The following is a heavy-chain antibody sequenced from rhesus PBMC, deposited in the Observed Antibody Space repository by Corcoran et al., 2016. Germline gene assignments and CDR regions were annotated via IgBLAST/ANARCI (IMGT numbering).Heavy chain of an antibody. V-gene: IGHV3-201*01. CDR2: MSLIGGST. CDR3: ARATTVYGLDS. CDR1: GFTFDDYA. Sequence: EVQLVESGGGVVQPGGSLRLSCAASGFTFDDYAMPWVRQAPGKGLEWVFGMSLIGGSTYNADSVKGQFTISRDNAKNSLYLQMGSLRAEDTALYYCARATTVYGLDSWGQGVVVTVSS. D-gene: IGHD1-14*01. J-gene: IGHJ6*01.